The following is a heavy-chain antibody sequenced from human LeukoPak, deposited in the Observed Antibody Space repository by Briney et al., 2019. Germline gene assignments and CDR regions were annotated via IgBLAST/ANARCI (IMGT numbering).Heavy chain of an antibody. CDR3: AREVNFDWLSKFDY. D-gene: IGHD3-9*01. J-gene: IGHJ4*02. Sequence: GESLRLSCAASGFTSNTYAMSWVRQAPGKGLEWVSGISGSGGTTHYADSVKGRFAISRDNSRNTLYLQLNNLRAEDTAVYYCAREVNFDWLSKFDYWGQGTLVTVSS. CDR2: ISGSGGTT. V-gene: IGHV3-23*01. CDR1: GFTSNTYA.